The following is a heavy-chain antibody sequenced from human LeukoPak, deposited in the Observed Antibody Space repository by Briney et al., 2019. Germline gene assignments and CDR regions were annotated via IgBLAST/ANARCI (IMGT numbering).Heavy chain of an antibody. CDR2: IIPIFGTA. V-gene: IGHV1-69*13. CDR1: GGTFISYA. Sequence: ASVKVSCKASGGTFISYAISWVRQAPGQGLEWMGGIIPIFGTANYAQKFQGRVTITADESTSTAYMELSSLRSEDTAVYYCASDSSGYYFTPSGYWGQGTLVTVSS. D-gene: IGHD3-22*01. J-gene: IGHJ4*02. CDR3: ASDSSGYYFTPSGY.